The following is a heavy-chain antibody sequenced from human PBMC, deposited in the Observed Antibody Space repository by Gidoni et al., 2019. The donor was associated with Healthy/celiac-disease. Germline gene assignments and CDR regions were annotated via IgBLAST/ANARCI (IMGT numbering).Heavy chain of an antibody. CDR2: ISWNSGSI. CDR1: GFTFADYA. J-gene: IGHJ6*02. Sequence: EVQLVESGGGLVQPGRSLRLSCAASGFTFADYAMHWVRQAPGKGLEWVTGISWNSGSIGYADSVKGRFTISRDNAKNSLYLQMNSLRAEDTALYYCAKGGITHYYYGMDVWGQGTTVTVSS. CDR3: AKGGITHYYYGMDV. V-gene: IGHV3-9*01. D-gene: IGHD3-10*01.